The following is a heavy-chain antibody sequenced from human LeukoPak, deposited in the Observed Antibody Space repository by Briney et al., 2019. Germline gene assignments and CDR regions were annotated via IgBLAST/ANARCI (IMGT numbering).Heavy chain of an antibody. V-gene: IGHV3-74*01. CDR1: GFTFRTYW. J-gene: IGHJ6*02. Sequence: GGSLRLSCAVSGFTFRTYWMHWVRQVPGKGLVWVSRINEDGSITDYADSVTGRFRISRDNAENTLYLQMNSLRAEDTAIYYCARDYDQVTPRGMDVWGQGTTVTVSS. D-gene: IGHD2-21*02. CDR3: ARDYDQVTPRGMDV. CDR2: INEDGSIT.